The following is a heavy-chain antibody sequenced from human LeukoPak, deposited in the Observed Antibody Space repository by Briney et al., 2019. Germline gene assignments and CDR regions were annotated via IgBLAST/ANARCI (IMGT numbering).Heavy chain of an antibody. Sequence: PSETLSLTCTVSGGSISSYYWSWLRPPPGKGLEGIGYIYYSGSTNYNPSLKSRVTISVDTSKNQFSLKLSSVTAADTAVYYCARGGTMIVANDAFDIWGQGTMVTVSS. CDR1: GGSISSYY. J-gene: IGHJ3*02. D-gene: IGHD3-22*01. V-gene: IGHV4-59*08. CDR2: IYYSGST. CDR3: ARGGTMIVANDAFDI.